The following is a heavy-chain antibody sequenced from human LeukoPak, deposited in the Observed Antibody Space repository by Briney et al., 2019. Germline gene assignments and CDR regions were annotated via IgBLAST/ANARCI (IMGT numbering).Heavy chain of an antibody. Sequence: GGALRLACAAYGLTFSSYAMSWVRQAPGKGLEWFSAIRDSGSSTHYADSVKGRFTTSRDNSKNTLFLQMNSLRAEDTAIYYCAKYGPQDSGSSHFDYWGQGALVTVSS. V-gene: IGHV3-23*01. D-gene: IGHD1-26*01. CDR1: GLTFSSYA. J-gene: IGHJ4*02. CDR2: IRDSGSST. CDR3: AKYGPQDSGSSHFDY.